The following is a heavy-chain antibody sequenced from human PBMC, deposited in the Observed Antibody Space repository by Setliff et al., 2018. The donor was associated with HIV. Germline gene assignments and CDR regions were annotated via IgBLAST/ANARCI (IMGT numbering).Heavy chain of an antibody. Sequence: SETLSLTCAVYGGSFSGYYWSWIRQPPGKGLEWIGEINHSGSTNYNPSLKSRVTISVDTSKNQFSLKLSTVTAADTAVYYCARALPPYDSSGYYRAGYFDYWGQGTLVTVSS. V-gene: IGHV4-34*01. CDR3: ARALPPYDSSGYYRAGYFDY. CDR2: INHSGST. J-gene: IGHJ4*02. D-gene: IGHD3-22*01. CDR1: GGSFSGYY.